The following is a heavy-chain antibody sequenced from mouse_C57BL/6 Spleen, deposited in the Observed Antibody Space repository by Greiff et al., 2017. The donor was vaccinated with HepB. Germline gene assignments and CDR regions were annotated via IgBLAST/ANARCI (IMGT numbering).Heavy chain of an antibody. Sequence: EVQLQQSGPVLVKPGASVKMSCKASGYTFTDYYMNWVKQSHGKSLEWIGVINPYNGGTSYNQKFKGKATLTVDKSSSTSYMERNSLTSEDSAVYYGARSRPFYGYDFDYWGQGTTLTVSS. V-gene: IGHV1-19*01. CDR1: GYTFTDYY. D-gene: IGHD2-9*01. CDR3: ARSRPFYGYDFDY. CDR2: INPYNGGT. J-gene: IGHJ2*01.